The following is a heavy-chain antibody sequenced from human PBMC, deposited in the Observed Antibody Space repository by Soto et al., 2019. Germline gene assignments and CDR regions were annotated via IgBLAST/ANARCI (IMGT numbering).Heavy chain of an antibody. V-gene: IGHV3-21*01. D-gene: IGHD3-10*01. CDR1: GFTFSSYT. Sequence: PGGSLRLSCAASGFTFSSYTMNWVRQAPGKGLEWVSSISGSGNYIYYTDSVRGRFTISRDNAKNSLYLQINSLRAEDTALYYCGREKYGHVGGQGTLVTVSS. CDR2: ISGSGNYI. J-gene: IGHJ4*02. CDR3: GREKYGHV.